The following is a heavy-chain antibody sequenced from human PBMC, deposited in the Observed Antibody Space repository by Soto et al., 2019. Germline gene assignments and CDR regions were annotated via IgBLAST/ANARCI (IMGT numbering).Heavy chain of an antibody. V-gene: IGHV3-30*18. CDR3: AQSPSLTQRGCFDY. Sequence: GGSLRLSCAASGFIFSTYVIHWVRQAPGKGPEWVATMSYDGSNEYYADSVQGRFTISRDNSKNTLYLQMNSLTIEDTAMYYCAQSPSLTQRGCFDYWGQGAQVTVSS. CDR2: MSYDGSNE. D-gene: IGHD3-9*01. CDR1: GFIFSTYV. J-gene: IGHJ4*02.